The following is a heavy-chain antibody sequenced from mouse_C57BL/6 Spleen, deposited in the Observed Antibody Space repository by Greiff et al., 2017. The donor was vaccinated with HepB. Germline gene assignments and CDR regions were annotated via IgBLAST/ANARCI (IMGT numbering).Heavy chain of an antibody. D-gene: IGHD4-1*01. CDR3: ARRINWDYAMDY. CDR2: IYPGSGST. J-gene: IGHJ4*01. V-gene: IGHV1-55*01. CDR1: GYTFTSYW. Sequence: QVQLKQPGAELVKPGASVKMSCKASGYTFTSYWITWVKQRPGQGLEWIGDIYPGSGSTNYNEKFKSKATLTVDTSSSTAYMQLSSLTSEDSAVYYCARRINWDYAMDYWGQGTSVTVSS.